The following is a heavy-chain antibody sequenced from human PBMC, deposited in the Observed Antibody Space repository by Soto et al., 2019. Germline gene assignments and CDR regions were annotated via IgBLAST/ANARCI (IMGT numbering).Heavy chain of an antibody. D-gene: IGHD2-2*01. CDR3: ARANPVYAVV. CDR2: IYHSGST. J-gene: IGHJ4*02. V-gene: IGHV4-30-2*01. Sequence: QLQLQESGSGLVKPSQTLSLTCAVSGGSISSGGYSWSWIRQPPGKGLEWIGYIYHSGSTYYNPSLKSRVTISGNRPKNQFSLKLSSGTAADTAVYYCARANPVYAVVWGQGTLVTVSS. CDR1: GGSISSGGYS.